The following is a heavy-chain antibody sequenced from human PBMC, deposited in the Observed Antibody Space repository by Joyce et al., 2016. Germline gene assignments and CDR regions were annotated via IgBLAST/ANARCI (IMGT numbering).Heavy chain of an antibody. V-gene: IGHV3-49*03. CDR2: IRSRAYGEAT. CDR3: IRGGIGVTPFEE. Sequence: EVRLVESGGDLVQPGRSLRLSCTAFGFTFGESSMSWIRQAPGKGLEWVGFIRSRAYGEATGYAASVKGRFFMSRDDSKNIAYLQMGSLKTEDTALYYCIRGGIGVTPFEEWGQGTPVIVSS. J-gene: IGHJ4*02. D-gene: IGHD3-3*01. CDR1: GFTFGESS.